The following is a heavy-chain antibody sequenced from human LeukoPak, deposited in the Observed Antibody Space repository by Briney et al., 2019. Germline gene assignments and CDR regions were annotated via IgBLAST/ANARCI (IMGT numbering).Heavy chain of an antibody. V-gene: IGHV1-18*04. CDR2: ISAYNGNT. CDR1: GYTFTSYG. J-gene: IGHJ4*02. CDR3: ARDPGRITMVRGVFDY. Sequence: ASVKVSCKASGYTFTSYGISWVRQAPGQGLEWMGWISAYNGNTNYAQKLQGRVTMTTDTSTSTAYMELRSLRSDDTAVYYYARDPGRITMVRGVFDYWGQGTLVTVSS. D-gene: IGHD3-10*01.